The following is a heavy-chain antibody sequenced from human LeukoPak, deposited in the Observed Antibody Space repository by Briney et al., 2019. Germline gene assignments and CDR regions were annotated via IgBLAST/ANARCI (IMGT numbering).Heavy chain of an antibody. Sequence: GGSLRLSCVASGFTFSNYWMHWVRQAPGKGLMWVSRINSDGSSTTYADSVKGRFTISRDNSKNTLYLQMNSLRAEDTAVYYCAKGKLDPFDYWGQGTLVTVSS. D-gene: IGHD1-1*01. CDR1: GFTFSNYW. J-gene: IGHJ4*02. CDR2: INSDGSST. CDR3: AKGKLDPFDY. V-gene: IGHV3-74*01.